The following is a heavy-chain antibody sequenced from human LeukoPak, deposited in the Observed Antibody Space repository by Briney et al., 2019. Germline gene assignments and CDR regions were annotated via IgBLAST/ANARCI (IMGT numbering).Heavy chain of an antibody. J-gene: IGHJ4*02. CDR1: ACTFTSSR. D-gene: IGHD2-2*02. CDR3: GRDHTSATDS. CDR2: INTAGTDT. Sequence: WRSLTLTCPAHACTFTSSRMHWVRQAPRKGLLWISHINTAGTDTTYADSVKGRFTISRDNAKNTLLLQMNSLRAPDTPMYLCGRDHTSATDSWGQGTLVTVPS. V-gene: IGHV3-74*01.